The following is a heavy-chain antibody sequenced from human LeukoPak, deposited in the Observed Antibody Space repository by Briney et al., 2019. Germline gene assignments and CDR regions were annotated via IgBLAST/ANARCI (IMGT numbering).Heavy chain of an antibody. CDR2: ITDSGGST. V-gene: IGHV3-23*01. CDR3: VKISGYFDY. J-gene: IGHJ4*02. D-gene: IGHD3-10*01. CDR1: GLTFNIYS. Sequence: PGGSLRLSCAASGLTFNIYSMSWVRQAPGRGLEWVSAITDSGGSTYYADSVKGRFTISRDNSKNTLFLQMTSLRAEDTALYYCVKISGYFDYWGRGTLVTVSS.